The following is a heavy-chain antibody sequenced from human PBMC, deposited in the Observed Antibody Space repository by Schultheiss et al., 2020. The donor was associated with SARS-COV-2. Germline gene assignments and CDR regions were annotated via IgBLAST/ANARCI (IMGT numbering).Heavy chain of an antibody. CDR2: IKQDGSEK. CDR1: GFTFGEYA. CDR3: ASNTVTTRLGAFDI. D-gene: IGHD4-17*01. J-gene: IGHJ3*02. Sequence: GGSLRLSCTASGFTFGEYAMSWVRQAPGKGLEWVANIKQDGSEKYYVDSVKGRFTISRDNAKNSLYLQMNSLRAEDTAVYYCASNTVTTRLGAFDIWGQGTMVTVSS. V-gene: IGHV3-7*01.